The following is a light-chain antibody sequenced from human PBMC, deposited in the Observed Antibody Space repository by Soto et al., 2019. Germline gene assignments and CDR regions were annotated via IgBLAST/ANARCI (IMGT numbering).Light chain of an antibody. CDR3: QYYGNSPLT. CDR2: GAF. CDR1: QSISTSS. Sequence: EIVLTQSQGTLSLSPLERATINCSSSQSISTSSLAWYRQKPGQAPRLLIYGAFNRATGIPDRFSGGGSGTDFTLTITRLEPEDFAVYYCQYYGNSPLTFGQGTKVDIK. V-gene: IGKV3-20*01. J-gene: IGKJ1*01.